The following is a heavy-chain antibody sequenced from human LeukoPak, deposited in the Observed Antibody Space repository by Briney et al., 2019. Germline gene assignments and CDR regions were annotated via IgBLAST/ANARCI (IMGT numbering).Heavy chain of an antibody. CDR1: GFTFNTYT. Sequence: SGGSLRLSCAASGFTFNTYTMTWVRQAPGKGLEWVSVIYGGGHTDYSDSVKGRFTLSRDNSKNTLFLQMNSLRAEDTAVYYCARGNLDGFDIWGQGTMVTVSS. CDR3: ARGNLDGFDI. J-gene: IGHJ3*02. V-gene: IGHV3-66*01. CDR2: IYGGGHT.